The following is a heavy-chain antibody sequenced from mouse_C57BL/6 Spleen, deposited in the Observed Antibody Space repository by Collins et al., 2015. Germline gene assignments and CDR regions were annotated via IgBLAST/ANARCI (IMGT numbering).Heavy chain of an antibody. CDR1: GYTFTSYW. CDR3: ARSEYGSAWFAY. V-gene: IGHV1-69*02. D-gene: IGHD2-10*02. CDR2: IDPSDSET. Sequence: QVQLQQPGAELVKPGAPVKLSCKASGYTFTSYWMNWVKQRPGRGLEWIGRIDPSDSETHYNQKFKDKATLTVDKSSSTAYIQLSSLTSEDSAVYYCARSEYGSAWFAYWGQGDSGHCLC. J-gene: IGHJ3*01.